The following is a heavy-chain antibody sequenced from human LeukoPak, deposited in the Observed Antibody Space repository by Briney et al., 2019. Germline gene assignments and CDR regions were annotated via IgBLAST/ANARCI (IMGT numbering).Heavy chain of an antibody. CDR1: GFTFSSYA. CDR3: ARESGYCSSTSCYPDYFDY. Sequence: QPGGSLRLSCAASGFTFSSYAMSWVRQAPGKGLEWVANIKQDGSEKYYVDSVKGRFTISRDNAKNSLYLQMNSLRAEDTAVYYCARESGYCSSTSCYPDYFDYWGQGTLVTVSS. CDR2: IKQDGSEK. D-gene: IGHD2-2*01. J-gene: IGHJ4*02. V-gene: IGHV3-7*01.